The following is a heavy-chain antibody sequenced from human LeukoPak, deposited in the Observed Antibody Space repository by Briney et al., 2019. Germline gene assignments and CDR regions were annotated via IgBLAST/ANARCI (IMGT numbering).Heavy chain of an antibody. J-gene: IGHJ4*02. CDR2: ISYDGSNK. CDR1: GFTFSSYA. V-gene: IGHV3-30-3*01. Sequence: GGSLRLSCAASGFTFSSYAMHWVRQAPGKGLEWVAVISYDGSNKYYADSVKGRFTISRDNSKNTLYLQMNSLRAEDTAVYYCAKASYYDILTGYYGDFDYWGQGTLVTVSS. D-gene: IGHD3-9*01. CDR3: AKASYYDILTGYYGDFDY.